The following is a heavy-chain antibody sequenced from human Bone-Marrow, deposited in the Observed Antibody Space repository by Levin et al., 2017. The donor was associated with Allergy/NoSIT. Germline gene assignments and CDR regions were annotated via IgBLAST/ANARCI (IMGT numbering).Heavy chain of an antibody. V-gene: IGHV1-2*02. D-gene: IGHD6-19*01. CDR3: ARVGQWQVINYRFDY. CDR2: INPNSGDT. J-gene: IGHJ4*02. Sequence: VASVKVSCKASGYTFTGYYIHWVRQAPGQGLEWMGWINPNSGDTRSAQKFQDRVSMTRVTSISTAYMELSGLRSDDTAVYYCARVGQWQVINYRFDYWGQGTLVTVSS. CDR1: GYTFTGYY.